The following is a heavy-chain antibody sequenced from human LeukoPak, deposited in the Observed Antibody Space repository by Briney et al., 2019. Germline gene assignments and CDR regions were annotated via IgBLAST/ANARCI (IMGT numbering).Heavy chain of an antibody. Sequence: SETLSLTCTVSGGSISSYYWSWIRQPPGKGLEWIGYIYYSGSTNYNPSLKSRVTISVDTSKNQFSLKLSSVTAADTAVYYCARAGWRSYFDYWGQGTLVAVSS. J-gene: IGHJ4*02. CDR2: IYYSGST. D-gene: IGHD2-15*01. CDR1: GGSISSYY. V-gene: IGHV4-59*01. CDR3: ARAGWRSYFDY.